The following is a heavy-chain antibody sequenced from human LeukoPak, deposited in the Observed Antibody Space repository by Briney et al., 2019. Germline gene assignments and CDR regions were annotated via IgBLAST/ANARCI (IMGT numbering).Heavy chain of an antibody. Sequence: GGSLRLSCAASGFTFDDYAMHWVRQAPGKGLEWVSLISGDGGSTYYADSVKGRFTISRDNSKNSLYLQMNSLRTEGTALYYCAKDKYYDSSGFDYWGQGTLVTVSS. CDR2: ISGDGGST. CDR3: AKDKYYDSSGFDY. J-gene: IGHJ4*02. CDR1: GFTFDDYA. D-gene: IGHD3-22*01. V-gene: IGHV3-43*02.